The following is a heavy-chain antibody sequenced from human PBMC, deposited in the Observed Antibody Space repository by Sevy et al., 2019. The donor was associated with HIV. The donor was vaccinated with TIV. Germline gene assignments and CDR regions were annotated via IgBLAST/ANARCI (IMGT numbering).Heavy chain of an antibody. V-gene: IGHV3-30*18. CDR1: GFTFSSYG. CDR3: AEDQSRYYGSGSYRYGMDV. D-gene: IGHD3-10*01. Sequence: GGSLRLSCAASGFTFSSYGMHWVRQAPGKGLEWVAVISYDGSNKYYADSVKGRFTISRDNSKNTLYLQMNSLRAEDTAVYYCAEDQSRYYGSGSYRYGMDVWGQGTTVTVSS. CDR2: ISYDGSNK. J-gene: IGHJ6*02.